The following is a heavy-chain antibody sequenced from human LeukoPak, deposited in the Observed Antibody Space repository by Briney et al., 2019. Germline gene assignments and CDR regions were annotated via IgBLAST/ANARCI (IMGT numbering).Heavy chain of an antibody. Sequence: GGSLRLSCAASGFTFSSYAMHWVRQAPGKGLEWVAVISYDGSNKYYADSVKGRFTISRDNARNSLYLQMSSLRPEDTAVYYCATYTHWVAGDVWGQGTTVTVSS. CDR2: ISYDGSNK. CDR3: ATYTHWVAGDV. D-gene: IGHD3-16*01. J-gene: IGHJ6*02. V-gene: IGHV3-30*07. CDR1: GFTFSSYA.